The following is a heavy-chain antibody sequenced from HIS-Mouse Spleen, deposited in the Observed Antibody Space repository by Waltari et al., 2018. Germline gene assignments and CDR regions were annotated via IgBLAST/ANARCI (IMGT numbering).Heavy chain of an antibody. CDR1: GFTFSSYS. CDR3: AREVTLTGYFDY. V-gene: IGHV3-21*01. Sequence: EVQLVESGGGLVKPGGSLRLPGAASGFTFSSYSMNWVRQAPGKGLEWVSSISSSSSYIYYADSVKGRFTISRVNAKNSLYLQMNSLRAEDTAVYYCAREVTLTGYFDYWGQGTLVTVSS. D-gene: IGHD7-27*01. CDR2: ISSSSSYI. J-gene: IGHJ4*02.